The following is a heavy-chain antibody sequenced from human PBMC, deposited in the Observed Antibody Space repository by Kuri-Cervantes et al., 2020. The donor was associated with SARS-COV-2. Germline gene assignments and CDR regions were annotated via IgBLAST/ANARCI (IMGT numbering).Heavy chain of an antibody. D-gene: IGHD1-7*01. V-gene: IGHV1-8*02. CDR2: MNPNSGNT. Sequence: ASVKVSCKASGYTFTSYDINWVRQATGQGLEWMGWMNPNSGNTGYAQKFQGRVTITRNTSISTAYMELRSLRSDDTAVYYCARELTYNWNYEGHDAFDIWGQGTMVTVSS. J-gene: IGHJ3*02. CDR3: ARELTYNWNYEGHDAFDI. CDR1: GYTFTSYD.